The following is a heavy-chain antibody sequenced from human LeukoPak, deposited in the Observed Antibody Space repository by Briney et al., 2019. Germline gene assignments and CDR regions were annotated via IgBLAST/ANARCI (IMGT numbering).Heavy chain of an antibody. J-gene: IGHJ6*02. CDR1: GYTFTGYY. V-gene: IGHV1-2*04. CDR3: ARDLRPGYSSSAVRYYYYGMDV. Sequence: ASVKVSCKASGYTFTGYYMHWVRQAPGQGLEWMGWINPNSGGTNYAQKLQGWVTMTRDTSISTAYMELSRLRSDDTAVYYCARDLRPGYSSSAVRYYYYGMDVWGQGTTVTVSS. CDR2: INPNSGGT. D-gene: IGHD6-13*01.